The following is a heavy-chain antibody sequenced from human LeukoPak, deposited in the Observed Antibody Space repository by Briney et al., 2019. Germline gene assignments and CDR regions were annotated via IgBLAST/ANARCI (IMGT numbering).Heavy chain of an antibody. V-gene: IGHV3-48*01. D-gene: IGHD3-16*01. Sequence: PGGSLRLSCVASGITFSHYSMNWVRQAPGKGLEWVSYISSFSGTINYADSVKGRFTISRDNAKNSLYLQMNSLRAEDTAVYYCARDQGGVGYWGQGTSVTVSS. CDR2: ISSFSGTI. CDR1: GITFSHYS. J-gene: IGHJ4*02. CDR3: ARDQGGVGY.